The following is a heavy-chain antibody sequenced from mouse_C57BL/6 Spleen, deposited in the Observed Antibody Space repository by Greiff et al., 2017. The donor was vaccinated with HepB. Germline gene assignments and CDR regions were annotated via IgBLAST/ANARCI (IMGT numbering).Heavy chain of an antibody. CDR2: ISYDGSN. V-gene: IGHV3-6*01. J-gene: IGHJ1*03. Sequence: EVQLQEPGPGLVKPSQSLSLTCSVPGYSITSGYYWNWIRQFPGNKLEWMGYISYDGSNNYNPSLKNRISITRDTSKNQFFLKLNSVTTEDTATYYCAYGNYWYFDVWGTGTTVTVSS. D-gene: IGHD2-1*01. CDR3: AYGNYWYFDV. CDR1: GYSITSGYY.